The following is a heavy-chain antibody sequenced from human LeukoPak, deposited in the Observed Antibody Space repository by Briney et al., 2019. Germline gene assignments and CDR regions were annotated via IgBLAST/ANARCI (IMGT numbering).Heavy chain of an antibody. CDR2: INPNSGGT. D-gene: IGHD1/OR15-1a*01. V-gene: IGHV1-2*02. CDR3: GTDERGTVGTEFRD. J-gene: IGHJ4*02. CDR1: GYTFTVDY. Sequence: ASVKVSCKASGYTFTVDYMHWVRQAPGQGLEWMGWINPNSGGTNYAQKFQGRVTMTRDTSISTAYMELSRLRSDDTAVYDCGTDERGTVGTEFRDWGQGTLVTVSS.